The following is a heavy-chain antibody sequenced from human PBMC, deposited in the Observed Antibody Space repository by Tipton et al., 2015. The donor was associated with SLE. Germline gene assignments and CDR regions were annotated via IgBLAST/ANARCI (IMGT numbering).Heavy chain of an antibody. D-gene: IGHD1-14*01. CDR1: GGSISSYY. CDR2: IYYSGST. J-gene: IGHJ5*02. V-gene: IGHV4-59*01. CDR3: ARDRSNNHYYQSPNWFDP. Sequence: TLSLTCTVPGGSISSYYWSWIRQPPGKGLEWIGYIYYSGSTNYNPSLKSRVTISVDTSKNQFSLKLSSVTAADTAVYYCARDRSNNHYYQSPNWFDPWGQGTLVTVSS.